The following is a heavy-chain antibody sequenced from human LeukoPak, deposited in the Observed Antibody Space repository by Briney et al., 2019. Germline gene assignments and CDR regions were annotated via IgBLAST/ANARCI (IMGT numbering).Heavy chain of an antibody. CDR3: ARIQKYYYDSSGYYGY. Sequence: GASVKVSCKASGYSFTSNVISWVRQAPGQGLEWMGWISAYNGNTNYAQKLQGRVTMTRDTSISTAYMELSRLRSDDTAVYYCARIQKYYYDSSGYYGYWGQGTLVTVSS. D-gene: IGHD3-22*01. J-gene: IGHJ4*02. CDR2: ISAYNGNT. CDR1: GYSFTSNV. V-gene: IGHV1-18*01.